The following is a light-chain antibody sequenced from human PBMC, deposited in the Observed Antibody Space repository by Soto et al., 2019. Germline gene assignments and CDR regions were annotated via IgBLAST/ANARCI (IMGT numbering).Light chain of an antibody. CDR1: SSNIGAGYD. V-gene: IGLV1-40*01. J-gene: IGLJ1*01. CDR3: QSFDNGLLAYV. Sequence: QSVLTQPPSVSGAPGQRVTISCTGSSSNIGAGYDVHWYQQRPGTAPKLLIFGNTNRPSGVPDRFSGSKSGTSASLAITGLQAEDEGDYYCQSFDNGLLAYVFGTGTKVTVL. CDR2: GNT.